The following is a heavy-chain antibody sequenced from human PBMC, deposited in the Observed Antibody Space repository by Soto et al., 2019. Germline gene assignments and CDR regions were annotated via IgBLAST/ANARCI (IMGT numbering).Heavy chain of an antibody. CDR2: IWYDGSNK. D-gene: IGHD3-22*01. Sequence: PVGSLRLSCAASGFNFSSYGMHWVRQAPGKGLEWVAVIWYDGSNKYYADSVKGRFTISRDNSKNTLYLQMNSLRAEDTAVYYCARTYDSSGPFDYWGQGTLVTVSS. CDR3: ARTYDSSGPFDY. J-gene: IGHJ4*02. V-gene: IGHV3-33*01. CDR1: GFNFSSYG.